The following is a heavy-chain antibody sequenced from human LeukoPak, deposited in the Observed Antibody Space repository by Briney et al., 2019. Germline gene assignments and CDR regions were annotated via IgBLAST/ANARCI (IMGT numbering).Heavy chain of an antibody. V-gene: IGHV4-4*02. CDR2: IYHSGST. CDR1: GGSISSSNW. CDR3: ARAQQYYGDYVWFDP. J-gene: IGHJ5*02. D-gene: IGHD4-17*01. Sequence: PSGTLSLTCAVSGGSISSSNWWSWVRQPPGKGLEWIGEIYHSGSTNYNPSLKSRVTISVDKSKNQFSLKLSSVTAADTAVYHCARAQQYYGDYVWFDPWGQGTLVTVSS.